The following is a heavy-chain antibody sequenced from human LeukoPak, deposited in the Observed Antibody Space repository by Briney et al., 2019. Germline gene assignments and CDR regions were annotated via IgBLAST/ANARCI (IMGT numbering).Heavy chain of an antibody. J-gene: IGHJ4*02. Sequence: PGGSLRLSCAASGFTFSSHAISWVRQAPRQGLEWVAVVSGRGDITYYADSVKGRFTISRDNSKNTLYLQMNSLRAEDTAVYYCAKDRSVAGEGGIDYWGQGTLVTVSS. CDR3: AKDRSVAGEGGIDY. V-gene: IGHV3-23*01. CDR2: VSGRGDIT. D-gene: IGHD6-19*01. CDR1: GFTFSSHA.